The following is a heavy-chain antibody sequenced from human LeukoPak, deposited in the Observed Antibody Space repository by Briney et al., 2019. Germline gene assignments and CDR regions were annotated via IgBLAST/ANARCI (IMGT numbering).Heavy chain of an antibody. J-gene: IGHJ3*02. D-gene: IGHD3-22*01. CDR1: GFTVSSNY. CDR2: IYSGGST. CDR3: ATWGDYDSSDGDAFDI. Sequence: GGSLRLSCAASGFTVSSNYMSWVRQAPGKGLEWVSIIYSGGSTYYADSVKGRFTISRDNSKNTLYLQMNSLRAEDTAVYYCATWGDYDSSDGDAFDIWGQGTMVTVSS. V-gene: IGHV3-66*01.